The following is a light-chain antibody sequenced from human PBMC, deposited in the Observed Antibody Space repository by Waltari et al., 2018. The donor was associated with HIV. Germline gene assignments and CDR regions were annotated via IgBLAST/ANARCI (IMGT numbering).Light chain of an antibody. V-gene: IGLV1-44*01. Sequence: QSVLTQPPSASGTPGQRVTISCSRSSSSIGNYTINWYRQLPGMAPKLLIYSNNQRPSGVPDRFSGSKSGTSASLAISGLQSEDEADYSCSTWDASLNGWVFGGGTKLTVL. CDR2: SNN. CDR3: STWDASLNGWV. CDR1: SSSIGNYT. J-gene: IGLJ3*02.